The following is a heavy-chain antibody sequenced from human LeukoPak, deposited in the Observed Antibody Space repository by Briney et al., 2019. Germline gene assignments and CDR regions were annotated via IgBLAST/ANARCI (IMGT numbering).Heavy chain of an antibody. CDR3: ARSRSQKELELRVWDY. J-gene: IGHJ4*02. CDR2: INPNSGGT. CDR1: GYTFTGYY. D-gene: IGHD1-7*01. Sequence: ASVKVSCKASGYTFTGYYMHWVRQAPGQGLEWMGWINPNSGGTNYAQKFQGRVTMTRDTSISTAYMELSRLRSEDTAVYYCARSRSQKELELRVWDYWGQGTLVTVSS. V-gene: IGHV1-2*02.